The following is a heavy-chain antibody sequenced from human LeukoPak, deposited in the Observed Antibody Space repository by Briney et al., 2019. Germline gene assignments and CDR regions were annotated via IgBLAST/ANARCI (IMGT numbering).Heavy chain of an antibody. CDR2: IIPIFGTA. CDR3: ARGLQFYIFDY. Sequence: ASVNVSCKASGGTFSSYAISWVRQAPGQGLEWMGGIIPIFGTANYAQKFQGRVTITADESTSTAYMELSSLRSEDTAVYYCARGLQFYIFDYWGQGTLVTVSS. CDR1: GGTFSSYA. V-gene: IGHV1-69*13. J-gene: IGHJ4*02. D-gene: IGHD5-24*01.